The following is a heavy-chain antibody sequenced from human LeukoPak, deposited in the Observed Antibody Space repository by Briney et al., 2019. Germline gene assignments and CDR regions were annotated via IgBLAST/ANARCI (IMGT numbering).Heavy chain of an antibody. CDR2: IESDGRT. CDR3: ARDGRGPDY. J-gene: IGHJ4*02. V-gene: IGHV3-74*01. CDR1: GFTLSSYW. Sequence: GGSLRLSCAASGFTLSSYWMHWVRHVPGTGLVSVSRIESDGRTAYADSVKGRFIISRDNAKNTLYLQMNSLRVEDTAVYYCARDGRGPDYWGQGTLVTVSS. D-gene: IGHD3/OR15-3a*01.